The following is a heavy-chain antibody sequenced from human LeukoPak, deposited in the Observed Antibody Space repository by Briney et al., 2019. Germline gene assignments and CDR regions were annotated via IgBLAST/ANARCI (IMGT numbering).Heavy chain of an antibody. CDR3: GRSRLFDY. V-gene: IGHV4-34*01. CDR2: INHSGST. CDR1: GGAFSGYY. Sequence: PSENLSLTCAVYGGAFSGYYWSWIRQPPGKGLEWIGEINHSGSTNYNPSLKSRVTISVDTSKNQFSLKLSSVTAADTAVYYCGRSRLFDYWGQGTLVTVSS. D-gene: IGHD5-12*01. J-gene: IGHJ4*02.